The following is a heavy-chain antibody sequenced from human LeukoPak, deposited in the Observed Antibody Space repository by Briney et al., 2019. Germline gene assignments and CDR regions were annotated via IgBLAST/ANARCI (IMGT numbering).Heavy chain of an antibody. Sequence: ASVKVSCKASGGTVSSYAISWVRQAPGQGLEWMGGIIPIFGTANYAQKFQGRVTMTTDTSTSTAYMELRSLRSDDTAVYYCARDRGMVWLDPWGQGTLVTVSS. D-gene: IGHD3-10*01. CDR2: IIPIFGTA. V-gene: IGHV1-69*05. CDR1: GGTVSSYA. CDR3: ARDRGMVWLDP. J-gene: IGHJ5*02.